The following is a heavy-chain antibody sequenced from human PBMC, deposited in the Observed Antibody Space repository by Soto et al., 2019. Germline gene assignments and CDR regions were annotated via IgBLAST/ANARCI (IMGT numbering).Heavy chain of an antibody. D-gene: IGHD1-1*01. V-gene: IGHV3-23*01. CDR2: ISGSGGSI. J-gene: IGHJ6*02. CDR1: GFTFSTYA. Sequence: CAASGFTFSTYAMNWVRQAPGNGLEWVSAISGSGGSIHYAESVKGRFTISRDNSKNTLYLQMNSLRDEDTAVYHCVKGYWKGDVWGQGTTVTVSS. CDR3: VKGYWKGDV.